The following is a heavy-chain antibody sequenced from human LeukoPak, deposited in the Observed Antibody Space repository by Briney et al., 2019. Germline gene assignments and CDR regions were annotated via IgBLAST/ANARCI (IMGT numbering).Heavy chain of an antibody. CDR2: FSGRGGTT. V-gene: IGHV3-23*01. D-gene: IGHD6-19*01. Sequence: GGSLRLSCAASGFTFRNYRMSWVRQAPGEGLEWVSGFSGRGGTTYYADSVRGRFTISRDNSKNTLYLQMNSLRAEDTAIYYCAKRIIPGIAVGQYFDLWGRGTQVTVSS. CDR1: GFTFRNYR. CDR3: AKRIIPGIAVGQYFDL. J-gene: IGHJ2*01.